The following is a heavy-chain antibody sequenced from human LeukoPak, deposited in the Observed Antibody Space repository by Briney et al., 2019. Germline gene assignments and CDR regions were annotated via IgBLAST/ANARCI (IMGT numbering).Heavy chain of an antibody. CDR2: IIPIFGTA. J-gene: IGHJ3*02. CDR3: ARGWGRGYISGWYGFYAFDI. V-gene: IGHV1-69*01. D-gene: IGHD6-19*01. CDR1: GGTFSSYA. Sequence: SVKVSCKASGGTFSSYAISWVRQAPGQGLEWMGGIIPIFGTANYAQKFQGRVTITADESTSTAYMELSSLRSEDTAVYYCARGWGRGYISGWYGFYAFDIWGQGTMVTVSS.